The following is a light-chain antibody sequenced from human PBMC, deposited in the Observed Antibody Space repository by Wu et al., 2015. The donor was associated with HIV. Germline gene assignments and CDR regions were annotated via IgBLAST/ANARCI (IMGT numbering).Light chain of an antibody. CDR3: QQYNSYPYT. Sequence: DIQMTQSPSTLSASVGDRVTITCRASQSIRSWLAWYQQKPGKAPNLLIYGASSLEPGVPSRFSGSASGTEFTLTINSLQPDDFATYYCQQYNSYPYTFGQGTKLEIK. CDR2: GAS. V-gene: IGKV1-5*03. J-gene: IGKJ2*01. CDR1: QSIRSW.